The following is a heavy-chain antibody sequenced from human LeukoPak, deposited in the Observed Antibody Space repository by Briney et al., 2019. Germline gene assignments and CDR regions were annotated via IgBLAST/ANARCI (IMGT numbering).Heavy chain of an antibody. J-gene: IGHJ4*02. CDR3: ARDTGTVVDY. V-gene: IGHV4-59*01. CDR2: IYYSGST. Sequence: ETLSLTCTVSGGSISTYYWSWIRQPPGKGLEWIGYIYYSGSTNYNPSLKSRVTTSVDTSKNQFSLKLSSVTAADTAVYYCARDTGTVVDYWGPGTLVTVSS. D-gene: IGHD4-23*01. CDR1: GGSISTYY.